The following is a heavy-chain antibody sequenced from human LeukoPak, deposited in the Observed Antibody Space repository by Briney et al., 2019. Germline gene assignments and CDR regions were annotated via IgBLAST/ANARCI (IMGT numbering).Heavy chain of an antibody. V-gene: IGHV4-39*01. CDR1: GGSISSSSYY. CDR3: ARQDIVVVVAAQPSYFDY. Sequence: SETLSLTCTVSGGSISSSSYYWGWIRQPPGKGLEWIGSIYYSGSTYYNPSLKSRVTISVDTSKNQFSLKLSSVTAADTAVYYCARQDIVVVVAAQPSYFDYWGQGTLVTVSS. D-gene: IGHD2-15*01. J-gene: IGHJ4*02. CDR2: IYYSGST.